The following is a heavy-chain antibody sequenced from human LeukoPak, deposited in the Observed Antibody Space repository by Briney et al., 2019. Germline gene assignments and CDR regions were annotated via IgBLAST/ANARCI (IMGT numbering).Heavy chain of an antibody. CDR1: GYSISSGYY. J-gene: IGHJ4*02. D-gene: IGHD6-19*01. Sequence: SETLSLTCAVSGYSISSGYYWGGSRQPPGKGREWIGSIYHSGSTYYNPSLKRRLPISVDTSKNQFSLTLSSVTAADTAVYYCARDNSPWLARDWGQGTLVTVSS. CDR3: ARDNSPWLARD. V-gene: IGHV4-38-2*02. CDR2: IYHSGST.